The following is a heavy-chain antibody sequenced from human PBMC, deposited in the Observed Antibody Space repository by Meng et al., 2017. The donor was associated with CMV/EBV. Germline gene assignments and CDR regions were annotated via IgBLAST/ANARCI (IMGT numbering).Heavy chain of an antibody. CDR1: GGTFSSYA. D-gene: IGHD5-18*01. J-gene: IGHJ5*02. V-gene: IGHV1-69*05. CDR2: IIPIFGTA. CDR3: TRGRGYIYGWFDP. Sequence: SVKVSCKASGGTFSSYAISWVRQAPGQGLEWMGGIIPIFGTANYAQKFQGRVTITTDESTSTAYMELSSLRSDDTAVYYCTRGRGYIYGWFDPWGQGTLVTVSS.